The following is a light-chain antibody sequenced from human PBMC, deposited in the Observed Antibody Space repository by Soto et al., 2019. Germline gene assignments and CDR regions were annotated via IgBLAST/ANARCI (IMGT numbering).Light chain of an antibody. CDR3: QQYNNWPPTYT. CDR1: QSVSSN. Sequence: EIVMTQSPATLSVSPGERATLSCRASQSVSSNLAWYQQKPGQAPRLLIYGASTRATGIPARFSGSGSGTEFTPTLSSLQSEDFAVYYCQQYNNWPPTYTFGQGTKLEIK. V-gene: IGKV3-15*01. CDR2: GAS. J-gene: IGKJ2*01.